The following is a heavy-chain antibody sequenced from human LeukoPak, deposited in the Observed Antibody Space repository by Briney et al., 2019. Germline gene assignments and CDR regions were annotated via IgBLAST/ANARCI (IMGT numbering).Heavy chain of an antibody. D-gene: IGHD2-2*01. CDR2: ISGSGGRT. Sequence: GGSLRLSCAASGFTFSSYAMSWVRQAPGKGLEWVSAISGSGGRTYYADSVKGRFTISRDNSKNTLYLQMNSLRAEDTAVYYCAKDLVPAAYYYYGMDVWGQGTTVTVSS. V-gene: IGHV3-23*01. J-gene: IGHJ6*02. CDR1: GFTFSSYA. CDR3: AKDLVPAAYYYYGMDV.